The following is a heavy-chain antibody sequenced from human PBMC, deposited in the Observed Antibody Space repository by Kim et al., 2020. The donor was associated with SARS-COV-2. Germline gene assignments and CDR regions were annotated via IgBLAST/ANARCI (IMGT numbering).Heavy chain of an antibody. CDR1: GFTFSSYW. Sequence: GGSLRLSCVASGFTFSSYWMSWVRQAPGKGLEWVANIKQDGSEKYYVDSVKGRFTISRDNAKNSLYLQMNSLRAEDTAVYYCARDDPLSYSSGWYYYYYYGMDVWGQGTTVTVSS. CDR3: ARDDPLSYSSGWYYYYYYGMDV. V-gene: IGHV3-7*01. CDR2: IKQDGSEK. J-gene: IGHJ6*02. D-gene: IGHD6-19*01.